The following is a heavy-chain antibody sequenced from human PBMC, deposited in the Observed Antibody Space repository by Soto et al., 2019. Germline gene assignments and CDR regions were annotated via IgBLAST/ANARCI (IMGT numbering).Heavy chain of an antibody. CDR1: GGPISSGGYY. CDR2: IYYSGST. Sequence: SETLSLTCTVSGGPISSGGYYWSWIRQHPGKGLEWIGYIYYSGSTYYNPSLRSRVTISADTSKNQFSLKLTSVTAADTAVYYCARGKPYYYDTTGYYPPDHFDYWGQGTLVTVSS. V-gene: IGHV4-31*03. J-gene: IGHJ4*02. D-gene: IGHD3-22*01. CDR3: ARGKPYYYDTTGYYPPDHFDY.